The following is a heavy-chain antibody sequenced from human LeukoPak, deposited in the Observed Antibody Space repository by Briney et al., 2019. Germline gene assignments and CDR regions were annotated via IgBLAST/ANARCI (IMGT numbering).Heavy chain of an antibody. CDR1: GFTFSSYA. D-gene: IGHD5-24*01. Sequence: GGSLRLSCAASGFTFSSYAMRWVRQAPGKGLEWVAAISGGGGSTYYADSVKGRFTISRDNSKNTLYLQMNSLRAEDTAVYYCAKTESDGYYFDYWGQGTLVTVSS. CDR2: ISGGGGST. V-gene: IGHV3-23*01. J-gene: IGHJ4*02. CDR3: AKTESDGYYFDY.